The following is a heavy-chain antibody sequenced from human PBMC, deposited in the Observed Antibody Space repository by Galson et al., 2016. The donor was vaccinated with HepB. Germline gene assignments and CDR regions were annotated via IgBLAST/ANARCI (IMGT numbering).Heavy chain of an antibody. D-gene: IGHD3-10*01. Sequence: LSLTCTVSGASVSSSTYYWGWIRQPPGKGLEWIGSVYYIGDTYYNPSLNSRVTISVDTSKNQFSLMLRSVTAADTAIYYCASPSASAGWFHPWGPGTPVTVSS. CDR3: ASPSASAGWFHP. J-gene: IGHJ5*02. CDR1: GASVSSSTYY. CDR2: VYYIGDT. V-gene: IGHV4-39*01.